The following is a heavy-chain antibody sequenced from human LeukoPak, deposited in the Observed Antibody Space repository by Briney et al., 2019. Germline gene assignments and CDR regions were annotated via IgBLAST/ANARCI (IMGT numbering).Heavy chain of an antibody. J-gene: IGHJ4*02. V-gene: IGHV3-53*04. CDR1: GFTVSSNY. CDR2: IYSGGST. D-gene: IGHD6-13*01. CDR3: ARGRYSSSWSRFDY. Sequence: PGGSLRLSCVASGFTVSSNYMSWVRQAPGKGLEWVSVIYSGGSTYYADSVKGRFTISRHNSKNTLYLQMNSLRAEDTAVYYCARGRYSSSWSRFDYWGQGTLVTVSS.